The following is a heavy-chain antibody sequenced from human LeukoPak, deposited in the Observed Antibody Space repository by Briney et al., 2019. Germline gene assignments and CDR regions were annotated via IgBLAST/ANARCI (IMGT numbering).Heavy chain of an antibody. J-gene: IGHJ4*02. CDR2: IKEDGTEK. CDR1: GFPFSTHW. V-gene: IGHV3-7*03. Sequence: PGGSLRLSCAASGFPFSTHWMSWVRQAPGKGLEWVANIKEDGTEKHYVDSVKGRFTISRDNAKNSLYLQMNSLRAEDTAVYSCASSGTYYDFWSGPTDYWGQGTLVTVSS. CDR3: ASSGTYYDFWSGPTDY. D-gene: IGHD3-3*01.